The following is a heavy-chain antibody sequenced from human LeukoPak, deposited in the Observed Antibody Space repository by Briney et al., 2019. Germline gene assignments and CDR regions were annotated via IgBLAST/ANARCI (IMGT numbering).Heavy chain of an antibody. V-gene: IGHV4-39*01. J-gene: IGHJ4*02. D-gene: IGHD4-23*01. CDR2: IYYSGST. CDR1: GGSISSSSYY. Sequence: SETLSLTCTVSGGSISSSSYYWGWIRQPPGKGLEWIGSIYYSGSTYYNPSLKSRVTISVDTSKNQFSLKLSSGTAADTAVYYCARTPDYGGETFFDYWGQGTLVTVSS. CDR3: ARTPDYGGETFFDY.